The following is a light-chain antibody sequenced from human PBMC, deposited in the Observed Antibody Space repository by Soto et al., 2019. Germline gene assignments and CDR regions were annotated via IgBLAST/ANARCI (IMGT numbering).Light chain of an antibody. CDR3: QQYGSSPWT. J-gene: IGKJ1*01. CDR1: QSVSSN. Sequence: EIVMTQSPANLSVSPGERATLSCRASQSVSSNLAWYQQKPGQAPRLLIYATSNRATGIPGRFSGSGSGTDFTLTISRLEPEDFAVYYCQQYGSSPWTFGQGTKV. CDR2: ATS. V-gene: IGKV3-20*01.